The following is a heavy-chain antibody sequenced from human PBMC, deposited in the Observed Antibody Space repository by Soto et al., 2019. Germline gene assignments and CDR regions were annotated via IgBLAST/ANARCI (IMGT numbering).Heavy chain of an antibody. Sequence: QVQLAQSGAEVKKPGASVKVSCKASGYTFTSYGITWVRQAPGQGLEWMAWINPYNGNTKYAEKFLGSVTVTTDTSTATAYMEVRSLTSADTAVFYCARVGVGLAAPRVWPYWGQGTPVTVSS. D-gene: IGHD6-13*01. V-gene: IGHV1-18*01. J-gene: IGHJ4*02. CDR2: INPYNGNT. CDR1: GYTFTSYG. CDR3: ARVGVGLAAPRVWPY.